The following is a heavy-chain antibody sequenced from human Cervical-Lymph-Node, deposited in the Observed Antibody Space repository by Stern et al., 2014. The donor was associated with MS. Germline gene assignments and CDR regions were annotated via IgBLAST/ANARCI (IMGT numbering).Heavy chain of an antibody. J-gene: IGHJ4*02. CDR1: GYTFTSYG. D-gene: IGHD3-10*01. Sequence: VQLLESGAEVKKPGASVKVSCKASGYTFTSYGISWVRQAPGQGLEWMGWISAYNGNTNYAQKLQGRVTMPTDTSPSPTYMELRGLRSDYTAVDFCARNVPYGSGSYGSFDYWGQGTLVTVSS. CDR3: ARNVPYGSGSYGSFDY. V-gene: IGHV1-18*01. CDR2: ISAYNGNT.